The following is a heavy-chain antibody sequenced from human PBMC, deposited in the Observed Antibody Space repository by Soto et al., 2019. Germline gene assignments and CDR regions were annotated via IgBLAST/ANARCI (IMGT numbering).Heavy chain of an antibody. Sequence: GGSLRLSCAASGFTFSSYAMNWVRQAPGKGLEWVSRISGNGSSTSYADSVKGRFTISRDNAKNTLYLQMNSLRAEDTAVYYCATEPYYYPYWGQGTLVTVSS. J-gene: IGHJ4*02. D-gene: IGHD3-10*01. CDR3: ATEPYYYPY. V-gene: IGHV3-74*01. CDR1: GFTFSSYA. CDR2: ISGNGSST.